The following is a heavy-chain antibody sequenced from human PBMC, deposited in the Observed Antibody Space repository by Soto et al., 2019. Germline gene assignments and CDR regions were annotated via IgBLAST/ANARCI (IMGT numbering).Heavy chain of an antibody. CDR2: IYYSGST. V-gene: IGHV4-39*01. D-gene: IGHD1-20*01. Sequence: QLQLQESGPGLVKPSETLSLTCTVSGGSISSSSYYWGWIRQPPGKGLEWIGSIYYSGSTYYNPSLKSRVTISVDTSKNQFALKLSSVTAADTAVYYCARLRYNYYYYGMDVWGQGTTVTVSS. CDR1: GGSISSSSYY. CDR3: ARLRYNYYYYGMDV. J-gene: IGHJ6*02.